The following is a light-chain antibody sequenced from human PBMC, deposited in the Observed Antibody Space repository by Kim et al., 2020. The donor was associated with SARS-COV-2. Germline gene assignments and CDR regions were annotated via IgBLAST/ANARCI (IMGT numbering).Light chain of an antibody. CDR2: GAS. CDR3: QQYGTSPRT. V-gene: IGKV3-20*01. CDR1: PNVFRRY. J-gene: IGKJ1*01. Sequence: LSPGEKAPPSCRANPNVFRRYLAWVQPRPGQPPRLLIHGASNRATGIPDRFSGSGAGTGFTLPISRLEPEDSAVYCWQQYGTSPRTLGQGTKVEI.